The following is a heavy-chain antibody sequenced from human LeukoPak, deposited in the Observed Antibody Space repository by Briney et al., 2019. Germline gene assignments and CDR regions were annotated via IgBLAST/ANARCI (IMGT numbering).Heavy chain of an antibody. V-gene: IGHV3-23*01. Sequence: AGGSLRLSCAASGFTFSSYAMNWVRQAPGKGLEWVSGIGYTGDSTFYADSVKGRFTVSRDSSKNTLFLHMNSLRADDTALYYCAKSPTVDAAFDIWGQGTMVTVSS. CDR2: IGYTGDST. J-gene: IGHJ3*02. D-gene: IGHD4-23*01. CDR3: AKSPTVDAAFDI. CDR1: GFTFSSYA.